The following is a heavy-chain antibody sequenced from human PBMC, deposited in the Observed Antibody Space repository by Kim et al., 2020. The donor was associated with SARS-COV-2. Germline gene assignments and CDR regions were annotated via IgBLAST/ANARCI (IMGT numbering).Heavy chain of an antibody. Sequence: SETLSLTCTVSYGSISGSSYYWGWIRQPPGKGLEWIGSIHYGGSTYYNPSLKSRVTISVDTSKTHFSLRLTSVTAADTAVYYCARGLYVAVAGTIPLFDYWGQGTLVTVSS. V-gene: IGHV4-39*02. CDR2: IHYGGST. CDR1: YGSISGSSYY. CDR3: ARGLYVAVAGTIPLFDY. D-gene: IGHD6-13*01. J-gene: IGHJ4*02.